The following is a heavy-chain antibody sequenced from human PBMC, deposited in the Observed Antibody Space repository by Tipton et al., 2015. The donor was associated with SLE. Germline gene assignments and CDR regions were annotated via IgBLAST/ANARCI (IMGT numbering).Heavy chain of an antibody. D-gene: IGHD5-18*01. Sequence: TLSLTCTVSGGSISSYYWSWIRQPPGKGLEWIGYIYYSGSTYYNPSLKSRVTISVDTSKNQFSLKLSSVTAADTAVYYCATKLVDTAMVPLYYYYYYMDVWGKGTTVTVSS. J-gene: IGHJ6*03. V-gene: IGHV4-59*01. CDR2: IYYSGST. CDR3: ATKLVDTAMVPLYYYYYYMDV. CDR1: GGSISSYY.